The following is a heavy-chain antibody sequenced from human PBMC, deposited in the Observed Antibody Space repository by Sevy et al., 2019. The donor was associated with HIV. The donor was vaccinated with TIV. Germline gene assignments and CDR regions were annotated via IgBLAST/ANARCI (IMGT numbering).Heavy chain of an antibody. J-gene: IGHJ4*02. V-gene: IGHV3-11*01. CDR3: ARDPLLGIAREVARGGY. D-gene: IGHD2-2*03. CDR1: GFIFSDYY. Sequence: EGSLRLSCSGSGFIFSDYYMSWIRQAPGGGRGWVSYISGSGITYYADSVEGRFTISRDNARNSRYLQMNSLRADDTAVYYCARDPLLGIAREVARGGYWGQGTLVTVSS. CDR2: ISGSGIT.